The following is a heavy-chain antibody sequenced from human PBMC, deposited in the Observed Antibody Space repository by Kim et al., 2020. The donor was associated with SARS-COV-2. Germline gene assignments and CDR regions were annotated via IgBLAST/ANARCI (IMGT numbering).Heavy chain of an antibody. D-gene: IGHD7-27*01. CDR3: AREGHLGADYWGAQLYYFDY. CDR2: INSDGSST. J-gene: IGHJ4*02. Sequence: GGSLRLSCAASGFTFSRSWMHWVRQAPGKGLVWVSRINSDGSSTSYADSVKGRFTISRDNAKNTLYLQMNSLRAEDTAVYYCAREGHLGADYWGAQLYYFDYWGQGTLVTVSS. CDR1: GFTFSRSW. V-gene: IGHV3-74*01.